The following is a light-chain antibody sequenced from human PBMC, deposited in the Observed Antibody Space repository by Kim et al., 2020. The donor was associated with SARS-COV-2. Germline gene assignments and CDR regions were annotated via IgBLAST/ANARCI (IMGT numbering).Light chain of an antibody. J-gene: IGKJ5*01. Sequence: PGDGATLSGRASQSVTSNYLAWYQQRPGQAPRLLIYGASKRADGIPDRFSGSGSGADFTLTISRLEPEDFAVYYCQQYGGSPSFTFGQGTRLEIK. CDR1: QSVTSNY. V-gene: IGKV3-20*01. CDR3: QQYGGSPSFT. CDR2: GAS.